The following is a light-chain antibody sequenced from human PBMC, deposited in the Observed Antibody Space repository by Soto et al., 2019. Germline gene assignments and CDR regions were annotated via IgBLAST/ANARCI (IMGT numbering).Light chain of an antibody. CDR1: SSDVGSYNF. V-gene: IGLV2-14*01. CDR3: SSLTRSSTYV. J-gene: IGLJ1*01. Sequence: QSVLTQPASVSGSPGQSITISCTGTSSDVGSYNFVSWYQQHAGKVPKLIIYEVSKRPSGVSNRFSGSKSGNTASLSISGLQAEDEADYYCSSLTRSSTYVFGTGTKLTVL. CDR2: EVS.